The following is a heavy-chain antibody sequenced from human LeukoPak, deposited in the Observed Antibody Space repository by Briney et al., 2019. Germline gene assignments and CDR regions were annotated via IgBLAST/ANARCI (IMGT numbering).Heavy chain of an antibody. Sequence: SETLSLTCAVYGGSLSGYYWSWIRQPPGKGLEWIGEIDHSGSTNYNPSLKSRVTISVDTSKNQFSLKLSSVTAADTAVYYCARVLRHQGGGKKLAYFDYWGQGTLVTVSS. CDR1: GGSLSGYY. CDR2: IDHSGST. D-gene: IGHD4-23*01. V-gene: IGHV4-34*01. J-gene: IGHJ4*02. CDR3: ARVLRHQGGGKKLAYFDY.